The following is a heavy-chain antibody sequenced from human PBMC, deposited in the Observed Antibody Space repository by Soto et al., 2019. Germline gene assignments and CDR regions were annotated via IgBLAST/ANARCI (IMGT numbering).Heavy chain of an antibody. CDR1: GGSISSGDYY. V-gene: IGHV4-30-4*01. Sequence: PSETLSLTCTVSGGSISSGDYYWSWIRQPPGKGLEWIGYIFYSGTTYHNPSLKSRVTISIDTSKNQFSLKLSSVTAADAAVYYCARGLNDYGSGSYYHYYVLDFWGQGSTVTVSS. CDR3: ARGLNDYGSGSYYHYYVLDF. J-gene: IGHJ6*02. D-gene: IGHD3-10*01. CDR2: IFYSGTT.